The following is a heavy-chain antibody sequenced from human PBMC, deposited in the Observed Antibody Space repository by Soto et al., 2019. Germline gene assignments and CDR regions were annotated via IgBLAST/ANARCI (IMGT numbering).Heavy chain of an antibody. Sequence: GGSLRLSCAASGFTFSSYAMHWVRQAPGKVLEWVAVISYDGSNKYYADSVKGRFTISRDNSKNTLYLQMNSLRAEDTAVYYCARVEDLPYYYYGMDVWGQGTTVTVSS. CDR1: GFTFSSYA. D-gene: IGHD2-15*01. CDR3: ARVEDLPYYYYGMDV. V-gene: IGHV3-30-3*01. CDR2: ISYDGSNK. J-gene: IGHJ6*02.